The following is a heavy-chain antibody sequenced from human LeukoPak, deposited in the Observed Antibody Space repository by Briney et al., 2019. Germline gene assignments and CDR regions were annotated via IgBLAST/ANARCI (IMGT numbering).Heavy chain of an antibody. V-gene: IGHV4-59*01. D-gene: IGHD3-22*01. CDR2: IYYSGST. CDR3: ARDVPMGYYDISGHRGYYYGMDV. J-gene: IGHJ6*02. Sequence: SETLSLTCTVSGGSSSRYYWSWIRQPPGKGLEWIGCIYYSGSTNYNPSLKSRVTISVDTSKNQFSLKLSSVTAADTAVYCCARDVPMGYYDISGHRGYYYGMDVWGQGTTVTVSS. CDR1: GGSSSRYY.